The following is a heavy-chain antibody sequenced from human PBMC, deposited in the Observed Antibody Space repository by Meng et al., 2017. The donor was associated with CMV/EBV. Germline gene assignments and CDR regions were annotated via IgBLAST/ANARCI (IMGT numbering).Heavy chain of an antibody. J-gene: IGHJ5*02. CDR3: ARDHGGVVPAYWFDP. D-gene: IGHD2-2*01. V-gene: IGHV1-2*02. CDR2: INPNSGGT. Sequence: ASVKVSCKASGYTFTDYDVNWVRQAAGQGLEWMGWINPNSGGTNYAQKFQGRVTMTRDTSISTAYMELSRLRSDDTAVYYCARDHGGVVPAYWFDPWGQGTLVTVSS. CDR1: GYTFTDYD.